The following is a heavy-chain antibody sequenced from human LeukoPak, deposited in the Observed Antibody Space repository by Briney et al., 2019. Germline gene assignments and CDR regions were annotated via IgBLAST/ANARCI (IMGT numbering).Heavy chain of an antibody. Sequence: GGSLRLSCAASGFTFSSHSMNWVRQAPGKGLEWVSSISSSSSYIYYADPVKGRFTISRDNAKNSRYLQMNSPRAEDTAVHYCARSPERIGVPDYYYGMDVWGQGTTVTVSS. J-gene: IGHJ6*02. D-gene: IGHD2-15*01. CDR1: GFTFSSHS. CDR2: ISSSSSYI. CDR3: ARSPERIGVPDYYYGMDV. V-gene: IGHV3-21*01.